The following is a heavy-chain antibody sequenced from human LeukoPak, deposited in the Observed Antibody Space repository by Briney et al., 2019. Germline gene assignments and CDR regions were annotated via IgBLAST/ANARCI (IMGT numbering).Heavy chain of an antibody. D-gene: IGHD2-15*01. V-gene: IGHV3-23*01. CDR1: GFTFSTYA. J-gene: IGHJ4*02. CDR3: AKWDSTPRTGYYYFDY. CDR2: VNGNGGST. Sequence: GGSLRLSCAASGFTFSTYAMSWVRQAPGKGLEWVSGVNGNGGSTSYADSVKGRFTISGDNSKNTLYLQMNSLRPEDTAIFYCAKWDSTPRTGYYYFDYWGQGILVTVSS.